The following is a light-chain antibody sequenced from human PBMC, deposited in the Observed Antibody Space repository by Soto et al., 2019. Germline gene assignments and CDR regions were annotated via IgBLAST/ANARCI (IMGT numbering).Light chain of an antibody. CDR3: QVWDNSREYYV. CDR2: DDT. Sequence: SYELTQPHSVSVAPGQTATITCGGDNIGTKSVHWYQQRSGQVPVVVVRDDTARPSGIPERFSGSNSGNTATLTISRVEAGDEADYYCQVWDNSREYYVFGTGTKVTVL. CDR1: NIGTKS. J-gene: IGLJ1*01. V-gene: IGLV3-21*02.